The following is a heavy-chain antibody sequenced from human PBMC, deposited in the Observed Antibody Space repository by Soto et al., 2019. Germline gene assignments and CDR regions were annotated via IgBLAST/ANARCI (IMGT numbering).Heavy chain of an antibody. V-gene: IGHV4-30-4*01. CDR1: GGSISSGDYY. CDR3: ARDQAYCGGDCYINGYYYYGMDV. CDR2: IYYSGST. D-gene: IGHD2-21*02. Sequence: PSETLSLTCTVSGGSISSGDYYWSWIRQPPGKGLEWIGYIYYSGSTYYNPSLKSRVTISVDTSKNQFSLKLSSVTAADTAVYYCARDQAYCGGDCYINGYYYYGMDVWGQGTTVTVSS. J-gene: IGHJ6*02.